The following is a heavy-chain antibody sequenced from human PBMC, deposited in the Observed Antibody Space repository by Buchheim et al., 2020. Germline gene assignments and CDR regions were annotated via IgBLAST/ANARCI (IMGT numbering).Heavy chain of an antibody. CDR3: ARDYPRGYYGMDV. CDR2: IKSTSDTI. V-gene: IGHV3-48*02. Sequence: EVQLVESGGGLVQPGGSLRLSCAASGFTLSGYSMNWVRQAPGKGLEWVSYIKSTSDTIYYADSAEGRFIISSDNAKNSPYLQMNSLRDEDTAVYYCARDYPRGYYGMDVWGQGTT. CDR1: GFTLSGYS. J-gene: IGHJ6*02.